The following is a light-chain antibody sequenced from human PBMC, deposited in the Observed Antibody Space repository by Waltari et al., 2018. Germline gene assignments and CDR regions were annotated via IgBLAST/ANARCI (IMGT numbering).Light chain of an antibody. CDR2: DAS. Sequence: IPLTQSPSSLSASVRDSVTLTCRAIQDIRSALVWYQQKPGKPPRLLIYDASSLESEVPSRVSGSGSGTDFTLTVDSLQPEDFAIYYCQQSTDYPLTFGGGTRV. CDR3: QQSTDYPLT. CDR1: QDIRSA. V-gene: IGKV1D-13*01. J-gene: IGKJ4*01.